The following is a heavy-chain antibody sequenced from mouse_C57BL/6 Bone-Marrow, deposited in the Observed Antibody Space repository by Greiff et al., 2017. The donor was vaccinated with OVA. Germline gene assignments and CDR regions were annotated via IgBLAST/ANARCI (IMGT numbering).Heavy chain of an antibody. CDR1: GFTFSSYA. D-gene: IGHD1-1*01. Sequence: EVKLQESGEGLVKPGGSLKLSCAASGFTFSSYAMSWVRQTPEKRLEWVAYISSGGDYIYYADTVKGRFTISRDNARNTLYLQMSSLKSEDTAMYYCTREGGSSYGDYWGQGTSVTVSS. CDR3: TREGGSSYGDY. J-gene: IGHJ4*01. V-gene: IGHV5-9-1*02. CDR2: ISSGGDYI.